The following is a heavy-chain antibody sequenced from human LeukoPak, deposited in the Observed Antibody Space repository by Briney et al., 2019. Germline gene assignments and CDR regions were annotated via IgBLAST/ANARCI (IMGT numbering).Heavy chain of an antibody. CDR3: ARNGVPAATVRAFDI. CDR1: GYTFTGYY. J-gene: IGHJ3*02. CDR2: INPNSGGT. D-gene: IGHD2-2*01. Sequence: ASVKVSCKASGYTFTGYYMHWVRQAPGQGLEWMGWINPNSGGTNYAQKFQGRVTMTRDTSISTAYMELSRLRSDDTAVYYCARNGVPAATVRAFDIWGQGTMVTVSS. V-gene: IGHV1-2*02.